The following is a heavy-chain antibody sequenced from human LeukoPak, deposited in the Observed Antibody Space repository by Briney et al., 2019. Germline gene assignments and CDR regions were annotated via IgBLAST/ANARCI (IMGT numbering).Heavy chain of an antibody. CDR3: ARENGRGAYYDFWSGYYPTYNWFDP. D-gene: IGHD3-3*01. V-gene: IGHV4-61*02. CDR1: GGSISSGSYY. Sequence: SETLSLTCTVSGGSISSGSYYWSWIRQPPGKGLEWIGRIYTSGSTNYNPSLKSRVTISVDTSKNQFSLKLSSVTAADTAVYYCARENGRGAYYDFWSGYYPTYNWFDPWGQGTLVTVSS. J-gene: IGHJ5*02. CDR2: IYTSGST.